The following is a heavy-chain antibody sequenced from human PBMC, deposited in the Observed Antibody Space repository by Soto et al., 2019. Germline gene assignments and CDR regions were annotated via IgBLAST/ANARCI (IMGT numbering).Heavy chain of an antibody. J-gene: IGHJ6*02. V-gene: IGHV4-59*01. CDR1: GGSISSYY. CDR2: IYYSGST. Sequence: SETLSLTCTVSGGSISSYYWSWIRQPPGKGLEWIGYIYYSGSTNYNPSLKSRVTISVDTSKNQFSLKLSSVTAADTAVYYCARGAGIAVAEDYYGMDVWGQGTTVTVSS. CDR3: ARGAGIAVAEDYYGMDV. D-gene: IGHD6-19*01.